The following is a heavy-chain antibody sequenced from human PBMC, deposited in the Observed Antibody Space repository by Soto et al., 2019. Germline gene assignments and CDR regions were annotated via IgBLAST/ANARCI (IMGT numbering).Heavy chain of an antibody. CDR2: IIPNSGGA. CDR1: GYSFTTYY. CDR3: LRGGTYHWFYI. Sequence: QVQLVQSGAEVKKPGASVKVSCKASGYSFTTYYIHWVRQAPGQGLEWMGWIIPNSGGANYAQRFRGRITMTWDTAISTAYLEVSRLKYDDTAMYYCLRGGTYHWFYIWGQGTLVTVFS. D-gene: IGHD2-2*01. V-gene: IGHV1-2*02. J-gene: IGHJ3*02.